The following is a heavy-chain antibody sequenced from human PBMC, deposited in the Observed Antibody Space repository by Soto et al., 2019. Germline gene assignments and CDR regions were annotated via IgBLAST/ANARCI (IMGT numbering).Heavy chain of an antibody. CDR3: TAYYYGSGSPLIYYYYYGMDV. CDR1: GFTFSNAW. D-gene: IGHD3-10*01. Sequence: PVGSLRLSCAASGFTFSNAWMSWVRQAPGKGLEWVGRIKSKTNGGTTDYAAPVKGRFTISRDDSKNTLYLQMNSLKTEDTAVYYCTAYYYGSGSPLIYYYYYGMDVWGQGTTVTVSS. CDR2: IKSKTNGGTT. J-gene: IGHJ6*02. V-gene: IGHV3-15*01.